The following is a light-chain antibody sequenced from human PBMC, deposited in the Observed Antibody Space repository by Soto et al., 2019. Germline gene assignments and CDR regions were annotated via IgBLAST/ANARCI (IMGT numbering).Light chain of an antibody. V-gene: IGKV4-1*01. J-gene: IGKJ1*01. Sequence: DFVMTQSPDSLAVSLGERATINCKSSPSVLFSYDNNNYLAWYQQKPGQPPKLLISWASTRESGVPDRFSGGGSGTDFTLTISSLQAEDVAVYYCQQYYNTPVTFGQGTKVEVK. CDR1: PSVLFSYDNNNY. CDR2: WAS. CDR3: QQYYNTPVT.